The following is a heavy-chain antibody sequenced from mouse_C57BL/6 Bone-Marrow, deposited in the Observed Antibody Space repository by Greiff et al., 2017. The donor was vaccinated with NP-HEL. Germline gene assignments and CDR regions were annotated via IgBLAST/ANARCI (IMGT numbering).Heavy chain of an antibody. V-gene: IGHV5-4*01. Sequence: EVHLVESGGGLVKPGGSLKLSCAASGFTFSSYAMSWVRQTPEKRLEWVATISDGGSYTYYPDNVKGRFTISRDNAKNNLYLQMSHLKSEDTAMYYCARDGMVNYFAYWGQGTTLTVSS. CDR1: GFTFSSYA. CDR2: ISDGGSYT. D-gene: IGHD2-3*01. J-gene: IGHJ2*01. CDR3: ARDGMVNYFAY.